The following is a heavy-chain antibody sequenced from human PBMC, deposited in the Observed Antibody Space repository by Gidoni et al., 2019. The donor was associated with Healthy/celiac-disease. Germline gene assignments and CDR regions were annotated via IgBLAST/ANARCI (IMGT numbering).Heavy chain of an antibody. V-gene: IGHV3-23*01. CDR3: AKDLRIAARPGPYYYGMDV. D-gene: IGHD6-6*01. Sequence: EVQLLESGGGLVQPGGSLRLSCAASGFTFSSYAISWVRQAPGKGLEWVSAISGSGGSTYYADSVKGRFTISRDNSKNTLYLQMNSLRAEDTAVYYCAKDLRIAARPGPYYYGMDVWGQGTTVTVSS. CDR2: ISGSGGST. J-gene: IGHJ6*02. CDR1: GFTFSSYA.